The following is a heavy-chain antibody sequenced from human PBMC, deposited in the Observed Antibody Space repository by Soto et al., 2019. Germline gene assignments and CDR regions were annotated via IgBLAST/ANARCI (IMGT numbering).Heavy chain of an antibody. CDR3: ERVATAMTYDF. CDR2: ISNDGRRK. Sequence: PGGSLRLSCAASGFSLSTNTMHWVRQVPGKGLEWVASISNDGRRKYYADFVKGRFTISRDTANNILYLEMNSLRAEDTSLYYCERVATAMTYDFWGQGTKVTVSS. V-gene: IGHV3-30*04. CDR1: GFSLSTNT. J-gene: IGHJ4*02. D-gene: IGHD2-21*02.